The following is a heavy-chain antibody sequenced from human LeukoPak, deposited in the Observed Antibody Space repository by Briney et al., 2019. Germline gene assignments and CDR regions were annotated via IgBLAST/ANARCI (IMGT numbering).Heavy chain of an antibody. J-gene: IGHJ4*02. Sequence: PGGSLRLSCAASGFTFSSYWMHWVRQAPGKGLVWVSRINSDGSSTSYADSVKGRFTISRDNAKNTLYLQMNSLGAEDTAVYYCARDCSGYDFDYWGQGTLVTVSS. CDR1: GFTFSSYW. CDR2: INSDGSST. CDR3: ARDCSGYDFDY. D-gene: IGHD5-12*01. V-gene: IGHV3-74*01.